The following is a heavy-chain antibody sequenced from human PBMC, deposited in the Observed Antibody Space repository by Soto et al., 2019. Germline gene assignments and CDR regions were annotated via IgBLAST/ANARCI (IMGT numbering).Heavy chain of an antibody. D-gene: IGHD2-15*01. CDR2: IWYDGSKK. Sequence: VGSLRLSCAAPGFSFRSYGMHWVRQSPGKGLEWVATIWYDGSKKYYGESVKGRFSVSRDNSKSTLDLQMNSLRVEDTGVYYCAREHGYCSGGTCPSELDFWGQGALVTVSS. V-gene: IGHV3-33*01. CDR3: AREHGYCSGGTCPSELDF. CDR1: GFSFRSYG. J-gene: IGHJ4*02.